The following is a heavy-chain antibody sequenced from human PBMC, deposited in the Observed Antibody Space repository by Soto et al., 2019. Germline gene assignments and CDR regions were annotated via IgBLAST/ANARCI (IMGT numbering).Heavy chain of an antibody. J-gene: IGHJ4*02. CDR2: IYYSGST. V-gene: IGHV4-61*01. CDR1: GGSVSSGSYY. CDR3: ARYYDILTGPDY. Sequence: SETLSLTCTVSGGSVSSGSYYWSWIRQPPGKGLEWIGYIYYSGSTNYNPSLKSRVTISVDTSKNQFSLKLSSVTAADAAVYYCARYYDILTGPDYWGQGTLVTVSS. D-gene: IGHD3-9*01.